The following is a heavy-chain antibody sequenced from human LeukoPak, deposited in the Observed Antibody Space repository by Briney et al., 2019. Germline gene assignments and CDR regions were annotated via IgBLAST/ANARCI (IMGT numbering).Heavy chain of an antibody. Sequence: ASVKVSCNASGYTFTSYGISWVRQAPGQGLEWMGWISTCNGNTNYAQKHQGRVTMTTDTSTSTAYMELRSLRSDDTAVYYCARDLGRYCSGGSCYYYYSTDVWGKGTTVTISS. CDR3: ARDLGRYCSGGSCYYYYSTDV. CDR1: GYTFTSYG. CDR2: ISTCNGNT. V-gene: IGHV1-18*01. D-gene: IGHD2-15*01. J-gene: IGHJ6*03.